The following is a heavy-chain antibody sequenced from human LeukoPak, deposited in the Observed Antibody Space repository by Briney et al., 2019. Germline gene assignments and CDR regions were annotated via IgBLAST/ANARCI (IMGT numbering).Heavy chain of an antibody. CDR3: ARESIREAGPFDY. CDR2: IKQDGSEK. V-gene: IGHV3-7*01. CDR1: GFTFSSYW. D-gene: IGHD6-13*01. J-gene: IGHJ4*02. Sequence: QSGGSLRLSCAASGFTFSSYWMSWVRQAPGKGLEWVANIKQDGSEKYYVDSVKGRFTISRDNAKNSLYLQMNSLRAEDTAVYYCARESIREAGPFDYWGQGTLVTVSS.